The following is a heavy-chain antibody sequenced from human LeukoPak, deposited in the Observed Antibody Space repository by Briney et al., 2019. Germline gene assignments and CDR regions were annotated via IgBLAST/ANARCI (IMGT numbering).Heavy chain of an antibody. J-gene: IGHJ4*02. CDR3: ATSSPRNYFDH. D-gene: IGHD1-14*01. CDR1: GFIFSTYG. CDR2: IWYDGSQR. V-gene: IGHV3-33*01. Sequence: PGGSLRLSCVASGFIFSTYGLYWVRQSPGRGPEWVAVIWYDGSQRYYADSVKGRFTISRDDSQNTIYLQMDSLRAEDTAVCYCATSSPRNYFDHWGQGTLVTVSS.